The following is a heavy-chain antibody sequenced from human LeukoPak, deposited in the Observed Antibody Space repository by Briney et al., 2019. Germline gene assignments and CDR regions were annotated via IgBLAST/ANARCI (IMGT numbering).Heavy chain of an antibody. Sequence: PSETLSLTCTVSCGSISSSSYYWGWIRQPPGKGLEWIGSSYYSGSTYYNPSRKSRVTIAVDTSKSQFALKRSSVTAADTAVYYCARGYYDSSGYWSNRVRPTPFDIWGQATMVTVSS. CDR1: CGSISSSSYY. CDR3: ARGYYDSSGYWSNRVRPTPFDI. J-gene: IGHJ3*02. V-gene: IGHV4-39*06. D-gene: IGHD3-22*01. CDR2: SYYSGST.